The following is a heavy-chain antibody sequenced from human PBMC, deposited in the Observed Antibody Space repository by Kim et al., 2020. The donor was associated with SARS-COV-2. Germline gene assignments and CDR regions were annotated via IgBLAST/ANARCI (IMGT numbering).Heavy chain of an antibody. V-gene: IGHV4-59*01. Sequence: SETLSLTCTVSGGSISSYYWSWIRQPPGKGLEWIGYIYYSGSTNYNPSLKSRVTISVDTSKNQFSLKLSSVTAADTAVYYCAGGPDYGDYPGYWGQGTLVTVSS. J-gene: IGHJ4*02. CDR2: IYYSGST. D-gene: IGHD4-17*01. CDR1: GGSISSYY. CDR3: AGGPDYGDYPGY.